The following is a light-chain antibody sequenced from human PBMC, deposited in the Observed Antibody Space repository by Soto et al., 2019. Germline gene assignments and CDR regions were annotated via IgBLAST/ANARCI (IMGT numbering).Light chain of an antibody. CDR1: QGISKY. J-gene: IGKJ3*01. CDR3: QKHDSAPFT. V-gene: IGKV1-27*01. Sequence: DFQMTQSPASLSASVGDRVTITCRATQGISKYVAWYQQAPGKVPKLLIYSTSTLQPGVPSRFSGSGSGTDLTLTNSSLQPEDVATYYCQKHDSAPFTFGPGTKVDIK. CDR2: STS.